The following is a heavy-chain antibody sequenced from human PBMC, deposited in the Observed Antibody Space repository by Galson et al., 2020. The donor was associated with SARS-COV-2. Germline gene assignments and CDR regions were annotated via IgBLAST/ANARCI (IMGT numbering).Heavy chain of an antibody. D-gene: IGHD3-9*01. CDR1: GFTFSSYG. Sequence: GGSLRLSCAASGFTFSSYGMHWVRQAPGKGLEWVAVIWYDGSNKYYADSVKGRFTISRDNSKNTLYLQMNSLRAEDTAVYYCAKEDVYGGHYDILTGYPPSYYYYGMDVWGQGTTVTVSS. V-gene: IGHV3-33*06. CDR3: AKEDVYGGHYDILTGYPPSYYYYGMDV. CDR2: IWYDGSNK. J-gene: IGHJ6*02.